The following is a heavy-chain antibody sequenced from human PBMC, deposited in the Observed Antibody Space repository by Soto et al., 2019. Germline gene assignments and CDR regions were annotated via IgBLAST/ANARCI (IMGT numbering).Heavy chain of an antibody. CDR1: GFTFSTYG. J-gene: IGHJ4*02. Sequence: GGSLRLSCASSGFTFSTYGMHLVRQAPGKGLEWVAVISYDGSNKYYADSVKGRFTISRDNSKNTLYLQMNSLRAEDTAVYYCARDEYYYDSSGYSGYWGQGTLVTVSS. D-gene: IGHD3-22*01. V-gene: IGHV3-30*03. CDR3: ARDEYYYDSSGYSGY. CDR2: ISYDGSNK.